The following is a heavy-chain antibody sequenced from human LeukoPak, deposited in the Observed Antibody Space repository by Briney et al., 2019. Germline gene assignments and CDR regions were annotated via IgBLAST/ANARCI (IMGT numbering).Heavy chain of an antibody. CDR2: IYYSGST. CDR3: ARGSIDGSATYDAVVAYYFDY. D-gene: IGHD3-10*01. Sequence: SQTLSLTCTVSGGSISSGDYYWSWIRQPPGKGLEWIGYIYYSGSTYYNPSLKSRVTISVDTSKNQFSLKLSSVTAADTAVYYCARGSIDGSATYDAVVAYYFDYWGQGTLVTVSS. V-gene: IGHV4-30-4*08. J-gene: IGHJ4*02. CDR1: GGSISSGDYY.